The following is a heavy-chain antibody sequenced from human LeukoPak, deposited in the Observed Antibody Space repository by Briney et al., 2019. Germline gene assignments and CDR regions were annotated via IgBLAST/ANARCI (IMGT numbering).Heavy chain of an antibody. CDR1: GYTFTSYY. V-gene: IGHV1-46*01. Sequence: ASVKVSCKASGYTFTSYYMHWVRQAPGQGLEWMGIINPSGGSTSYARKFQGGVTMTRDTSTSTVYMELSSLRSEDTAVYYCARDYGDYYNWFDPWGQGTLVTVSS. CDR2: INPSGGST. D-gene: IGHD4-17*01. J-gene: IGHJ5*02. CDR3: ARDYGDYYNWFDP.